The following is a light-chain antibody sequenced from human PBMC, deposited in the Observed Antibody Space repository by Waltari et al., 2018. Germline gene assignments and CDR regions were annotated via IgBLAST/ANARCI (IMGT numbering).Light chain of an antibody. Sequence: QSALTQPRSVSGSPGQSVTLSCTGTSSDVGGYNYVSWYQHLPGKAPKLIIYDVTKWPSGVPDRFSGSKSGNTASLTISGLLGEDEADYYCCSYGGSSWVFGGGTKLTVL. CDR2: DVT. CDR3: CSYGGSSWV. V-gene: IGLV2-11*01. CDR1: SSDVGGYNY. J-gene: IGLJ3*02.